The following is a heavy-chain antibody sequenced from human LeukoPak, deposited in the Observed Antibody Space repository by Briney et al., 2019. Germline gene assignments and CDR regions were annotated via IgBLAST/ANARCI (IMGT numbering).Heavy chain of an antibody. D-gene: IGHD5-24*01. CDR2: ISGSGCST. CDR3: AKDREMAIIRGYFDY. CDR1: GFTFSSYA. V-gene: IGHV3-23*01. J-gene: IGHJ4*02. Sequence: GGSLRLSCAASGFTFSSYAMSWVRQAPGKGLEWVSVISGSGCSTGYADSVKGRFTISRDNSQNTLYLQMSSLRAEDTAVYYCAKDREMAIIRGYFDYWGQGTLVTVSA.